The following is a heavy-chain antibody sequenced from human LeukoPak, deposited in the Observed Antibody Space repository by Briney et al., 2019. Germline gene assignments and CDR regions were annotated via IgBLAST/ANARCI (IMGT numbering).Heavy chain of an antibody. CDR3: ARVSSYGYFFTY. Sequence: SETLSLTCAVYGGPFSGYYWSWIRQPPGKGLEWIGEINHSGSTNYNPSLKSRVTISVDTSKNQFSLKLSSVTAAGTAVYYCARVSSYGYFFTYWGQGTLVTVSS. CDR1: GGPFSGYY. CDR2: INHSGST. V-gene: IGHV4-34*01. J-gene: IGHJ4*02. D-gene: IGHD5-18*01.